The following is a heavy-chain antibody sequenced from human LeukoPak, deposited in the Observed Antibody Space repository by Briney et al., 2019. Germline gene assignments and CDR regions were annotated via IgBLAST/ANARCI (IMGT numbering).Heavy chain of an antibody. D-gene: IGHD2-21*01. CDR3: ARGMQLWVPFDY. Sequence: SETLSLTCTVSGGSMISYYWSWIRQTPGKGLEWIAYISDRGSTHYNPSLKSRVTLSVDTSKNQFSLNLSSVTAADTAVYYCARGMQLWVPFDYWGQGTLVAVSS. CDR1: GGSMISYY. CDR2: ISDRGST. J-gene: IGHJ4*02. V-gene: IGHV4-59*01.